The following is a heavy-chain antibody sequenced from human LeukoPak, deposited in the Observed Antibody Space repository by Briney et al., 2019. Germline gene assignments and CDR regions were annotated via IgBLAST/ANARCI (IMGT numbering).Heavy chain of an antibody. CDR2: ISGSGGST. D-gene: IGHD3-22*01. J-gene: IGHJ4*02. V-gene: IGHV3-23*01. CDR3: AKGYYYDSSGFLYFDY. CDR1: GFTFSSYA. Sequence: GGSLRLSCAASGFTFSSYAMSWVRQAPGKGLECVSAISGSGGSTYYADSVKGRFTISRDNSKNTLYLQMNSLRAEDTAVYYCAKGYYYDSSGFLYFDYWGQGTLVTVSS.